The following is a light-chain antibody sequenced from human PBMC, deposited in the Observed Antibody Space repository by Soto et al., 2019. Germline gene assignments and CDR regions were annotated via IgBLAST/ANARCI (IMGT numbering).Light chain of an antibody. Sequence: QSVLTQPPSVSAAPGQKVTISCSGSSSNIGNNYVSWYQQLPGTAPKLLINDNDKRPSGIPDRFSGSKSGTSATLGITGLQTGDEADYFCGTWDSGLSVVLFGGGTKVTVL. J-gene: IGLJ2*01. CDR1: SSNIGNNY. CDR2: DND. CDR3: GTWDSGLSVVL. V-gene: IGLV1-51*01.